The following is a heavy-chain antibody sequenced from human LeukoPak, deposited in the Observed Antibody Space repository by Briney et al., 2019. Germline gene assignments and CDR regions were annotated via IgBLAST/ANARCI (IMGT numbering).Heavy chain of an antibody. CDR3: ARVEAGTGWYFDY. CDR1: GGSISSSSYY. D-gene: IGHD6-19*01. V-gene: IGHV4-39*07. CDR2: IYYSGST. Sequence: SETLSLTCTVSGGSISSSSYYWGWIRQPPGKGLEWIGSIYYSGSTYYNPSLKSRVTISVDTSKNQFSLKLSSVTAADTAVYYCARVEAGTGWYFDYWGQGTLVTVSS. J-gene: IGHJ4*02.